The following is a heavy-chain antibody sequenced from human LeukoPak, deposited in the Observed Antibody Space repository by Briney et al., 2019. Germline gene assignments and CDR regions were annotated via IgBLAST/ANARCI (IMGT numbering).Heavy chain of an antibody. V-gene: IGHV3-74*01. Sequence: GGSLRLSCAASGFTFSRYWMHWVRQAPGKGLVWVSRIKSDGNTNYADSVKGRFTISRDNAKNTVSLQMNSLRAEDTGVYFCARAPSEIGGYYPEYFRHWGQGTLVTVSS. CDR2: IKSDGNT. D-gene: IGHD3-22*01. CDR3: ARAPSEIGGYYPEYFRH. CDR1: GFTFSRYW. J-gene: IGHJ1*01.